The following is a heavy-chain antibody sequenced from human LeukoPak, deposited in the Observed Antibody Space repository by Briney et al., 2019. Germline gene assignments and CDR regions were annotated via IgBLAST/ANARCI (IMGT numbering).Heavy chain of an antibody. CDR2: IIGSSSYI. D-gene: IGHD6-19*01. V-gene: IGHV3-21*01. CDR3: ARGGYSSGWYVLYYFDF. Sequence: GGSLRLSCAASGFTFSSYAMSWVRQVPGKGLEWVSSIIGSSSYIYYADSVKGRFTISRDNAKNSLYLQMKSLRAEDTAVYYCARGGYSSGWYVLYYFDFWGQGSLVTVSS. CDR1: GFTFSSYA. J-gene: IGHJ4*02.